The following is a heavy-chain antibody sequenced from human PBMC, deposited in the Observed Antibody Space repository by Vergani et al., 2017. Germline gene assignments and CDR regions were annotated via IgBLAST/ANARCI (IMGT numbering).Heavy chain of an antibody. J-gene: IGHJ2*01. CDR2: INHSGST. CDR3: ARGYYYDSSGYRWYFDL. D-gene: IGHD3-22*01. V-gene: IGHV4-34*01. CDR1: GGSFSGYY. Sequence: QVQLPQWGAGLLKPSETLSLTCAVYGGSFSGYYWSWIRQPPGKGLEWIGEINHSGSTNYNPSLKSRVTISVDTSKNQFSLKLSSVTAADTAVYYCARGYYYDSSGYRWYFDLWGRGTLVTVSS.